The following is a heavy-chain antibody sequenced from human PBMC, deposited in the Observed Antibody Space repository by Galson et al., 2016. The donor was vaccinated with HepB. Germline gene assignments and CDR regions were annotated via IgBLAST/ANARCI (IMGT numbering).Heavy chain of an antibody. Sequence: SLRLSCAASGFTFKTYAMHWVRQAPGKGLDWVAVIWHDGSKKYFADSTKGRFTVSRDNSKNTLYLQMNSLSVEDTAVYYCARGDPWYSSGWGPDYWGQGTLFAVSS. CDR2: IWHDGSKK. D-gene: IGHD6-19*01. CDR3: ARGDPWYSSGWGPDY. CDR1: GFTFKTYA. J-gene: IGHJ4*02. V-gene: IGHV3-33*01.